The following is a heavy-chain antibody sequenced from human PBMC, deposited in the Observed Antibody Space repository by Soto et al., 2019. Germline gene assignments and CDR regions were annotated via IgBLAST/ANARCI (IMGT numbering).Heavy chain of an antibody. CDR1: GGSINSGGYY. CDR3: AREPSI. Sequence: QVQLQESGPGLVKPSQTLSLTCTVSGGSINSGGYYWSWIRQHPGKGLEWIGYIYYSGSTYYNPPLKSRVSISVVTSKTRFSLRLRSVTAADTAVYCCAREPSIWGRGTLVTVSS. CDR2: IYYSGST. V-gene: IGHV4-31*03. J-gene: IGHJ4*02.